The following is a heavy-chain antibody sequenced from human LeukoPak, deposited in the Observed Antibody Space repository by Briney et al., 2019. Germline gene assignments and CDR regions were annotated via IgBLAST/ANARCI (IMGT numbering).Heavy chain of an antibody. J-gene: IGHJ4*02. CDR3: SRESAPFCHFGY. Sequence: PSGTLSLTCAVSGGSISGTNSWSWVRQPPGQGLKWMGVISLAGQTNYNPSPNVRVTMSLDKSSNQLSLDLTSLSAAYRALYSCSRESAPFCHFGYWGQGTLVIVSS. CDR2: ISLAGQT. CDR1: GGSISGTNS. V-gene: IGHV4-4*02.